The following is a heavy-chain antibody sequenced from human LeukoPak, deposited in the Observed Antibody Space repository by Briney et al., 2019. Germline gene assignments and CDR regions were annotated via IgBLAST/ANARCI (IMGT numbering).Heavy chain of an antibody. D-gene: IGHD3-16*01. CDR3: AKDSQRSLWGAGPFDY. Sequence: PGRSLRLSCAASGFTFDASAMHWVRQAPGKGLEWVSGISWNSGSIGYADSVKGRFTIYRDNAKNSLYLQMNSLRAEDTALYYCAKDSQRSLWGAGPFDYWGQGTLVSVS. J-gene: IGHJ4*02. CDR2: ISWNSGSI. CDR1: GFTFDASA. V-gene: IGHV3-9*01.